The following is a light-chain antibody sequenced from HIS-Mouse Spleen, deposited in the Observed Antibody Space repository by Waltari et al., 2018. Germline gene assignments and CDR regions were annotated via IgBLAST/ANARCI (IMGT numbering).Light chain of an antibody. Sequence: QSALTQPASVSGSPGQSITIPCPGTSSDVGCYNLVPWYQQHPGKAPKLMIYEGSKRPSGVSNRFSGSKSGNTASLTISGLQAEDEADYYCCSYAGSSTWMFGGGTKLTVL. CDR3: CSYAGSSTWM. CDR1: SSDVGCYNL. CDR2: EGS. J-gene: IGLJ3*02. V-gene: IGLV2-23*01.